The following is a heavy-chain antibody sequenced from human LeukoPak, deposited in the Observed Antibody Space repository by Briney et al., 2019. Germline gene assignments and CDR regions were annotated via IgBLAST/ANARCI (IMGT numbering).Heavy chain of an antibody. CDR3: ARDQGVPPYFFYSMDV. CDR1: GGTFSTYA. V-gene: IGHV1-69*06. D-gene: IGHD3-10*01. Sequence: SVKVSRKASGGTFSTYAISWVRQAPGQGLEWMGGIIPIFGTANYAQKFQRRVTITADKSTSTAYMELSSLRSEDTAVYYCARDQGVPPYFFYSMDVWGQGTTVTVS. J-gene: IGHJ6*02. CDR2: IIPIFGTA.